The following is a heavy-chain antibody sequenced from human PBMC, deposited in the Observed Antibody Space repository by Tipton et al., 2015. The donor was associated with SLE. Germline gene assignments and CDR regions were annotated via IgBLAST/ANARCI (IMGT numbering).Heavy chain of an antibody. CDR2: IYYSGST. CDR1: GGSISSGGYY. D-gene: IGHD2-15*01. J-gene: IGHJ4*02. CDR3: ARGDCSGGSCQPPYFDC. Sequence: TLSLTCTVSGGSISSGGYYWSWIRQHPGKGLEWIGYIYYSGSTYYNPSLKSRVTISVDTSKNQFSLKLSSVTAADTAVYYCARGDCSGGSCQPPYFDCWGQGTLVTVSS. V-gene: IGHV4-31*03.